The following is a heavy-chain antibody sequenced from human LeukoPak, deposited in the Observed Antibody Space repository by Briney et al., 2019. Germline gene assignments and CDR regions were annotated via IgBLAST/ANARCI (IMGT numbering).Heavy chain of an antibody. V-gene: IGHV4-34*01. D-gene: IGHD3-22*01. Sequence: SETLSLTCAVYGGSFSGYYWSWIRQPPGKGLEWIGEINHSGSTNYNPSLKSRVTISVDTSKNQFSLKLSSVTAADTAVYYCQYSSGYYSDYWGQGTLVTVSS. CDR2: INHSGST. J-gene: IGHJ4*02. CDR3: QYSSGYYSDY. CDR1: GGSFSGYY.